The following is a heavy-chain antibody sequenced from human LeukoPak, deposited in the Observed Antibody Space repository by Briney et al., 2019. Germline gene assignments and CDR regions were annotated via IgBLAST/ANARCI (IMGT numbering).Heavy chain of an antibody. CDR2: ISSSSSKK. J-gene: IGHJ4*02. Sequence: PGGSLRLSCAASGFTFSSYSMNSVRQAPGKGLEWVSSISSSSSKKYYADSVKGRFTISRDKAKKSLYLQMNSLRAEDTDVYYCARAPVRYFDWLPRSWGQGTLVTVSS. CDR3: ARAPVRYFDWLPRS. D-gene: IGHD3-9*01. CDR1: GFTFSSYS. V-gene: IGHV3-21*01.